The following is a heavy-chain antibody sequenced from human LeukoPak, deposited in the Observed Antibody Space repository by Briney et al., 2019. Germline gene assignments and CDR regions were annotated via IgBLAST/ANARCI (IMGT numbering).Heavy chain of an antibody. CDR2: IFYTGST. D-gene: IGHD1-26*01. Sequence: SETLSLTCTVSGGSINNDFWSWIRQSPGKGLEWIGNIFYTGSTSYSPSLKSRATISVDTSKNQFSVKLSSVTAADTAVYYCARGSRGSHYTDWGQGTLVTVSA. CDR1: GGSINNDF. V-gene: IGHV4-59*01. CDR3: ARGSRGSHYTD. J-gene: IGHJ4*02.